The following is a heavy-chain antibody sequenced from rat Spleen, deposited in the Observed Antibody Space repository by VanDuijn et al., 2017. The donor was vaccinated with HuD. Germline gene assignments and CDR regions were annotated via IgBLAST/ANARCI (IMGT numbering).Heavy chain of an antibody. Sequence: EVQLVESGGGLVQPGRSLKLSCTASGLSFSNYDMAWVRQAPTKGLEWVASISYEGSGTYYGDSVKGRFTISRDNAKSTLYLQMDSLRSEDTATYYCATANSGALDAWGQGASVTVSS. D-gene: IGHD4-3*01. J-gene: IGHJ4*01. CDR2: ISYEGSGT. CDR3: ATANSGALDA. CDR1: GLSFSNYD. V-gene: IGHV5-22*01.